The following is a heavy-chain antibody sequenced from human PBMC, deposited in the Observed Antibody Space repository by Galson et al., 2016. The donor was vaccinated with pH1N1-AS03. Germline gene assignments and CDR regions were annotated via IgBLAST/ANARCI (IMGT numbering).Heavy chain of an antibody. CDR1: GFSFSSYG. J-gene: IGHJ6*02. Sequence: SLRLSCAASGFSFSSYGMHWARQAPGKGLEWVAFIPYDGNNKYYSDSVKRRFTISRDNSKNTVYLQMNSLRAEDTAVYYCAKDHSNFYGMDVWGQGTTVTVSS. CDR3: AKDHSNFYGMDV. D-gene: IGHD4-11*01. V-gene: IGHV3-30*02. CDR2: IPYDGNNK.